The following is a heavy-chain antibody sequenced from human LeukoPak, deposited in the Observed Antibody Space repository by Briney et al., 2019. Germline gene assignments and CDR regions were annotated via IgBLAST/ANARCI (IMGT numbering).Heavy chain of an antibody. V-gene: IGHV3-53*01. J-gene: IGHJ4*02. CDR1: GFSVRSNY. Sequence: GGSLRLSCAASGFSVRSNYMSWVRQAPGKGLEWVSVIYSGERTYYAESVEGRFTIYRDNPKNTLYLQMDSLRVEDTAVYYCAREAYYYDTSGYVDYWGQGTLVTVSS. CDR3: AREAYYYDTSGYVDY. D-gene: IGHD3-22*01. CDR2: IYSGERT.